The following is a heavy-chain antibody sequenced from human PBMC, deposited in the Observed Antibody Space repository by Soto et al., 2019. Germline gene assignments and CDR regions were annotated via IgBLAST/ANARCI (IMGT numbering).Heavy chain of an antibody. Sequence: SETLSLTCTVSGGSISSYYWSWIRQPPGKGLEWIGYIYYSGSTNYNPSLKSRVTISVDTSKNQFSLKLSSVTAADTAVYYCASGGSCYSRYCYFDYWGQGTLVTVSS. V-gene: IGHV4-59*01. CDR1: GGSISSYY. CDR3: ASGGSCYSRYCYFDY. D-gene: IGHD2-15*01. J-gene: IGHJ4*02. CDR2: IYYSGST.